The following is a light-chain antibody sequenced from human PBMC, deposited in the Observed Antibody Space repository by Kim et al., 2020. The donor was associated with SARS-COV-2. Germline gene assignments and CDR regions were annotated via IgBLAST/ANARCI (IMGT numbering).Light chain of an antibody. V-gene: IGKV3-11*01. J-gene: IGKJ4*01. Sequence: EIVLTQSPATLSLSPGERATLSCRASQSIGNWLAWYQQKSVQAPRLLIYDASNRATGIPARFSGSGSGTDFTLSISSLEPEDFAVYYCQQRRTWPLTFGGGTKVDIK. CDR3: QQRRTWPLT. CDR2: DAS. CDR1: QSIGNW.